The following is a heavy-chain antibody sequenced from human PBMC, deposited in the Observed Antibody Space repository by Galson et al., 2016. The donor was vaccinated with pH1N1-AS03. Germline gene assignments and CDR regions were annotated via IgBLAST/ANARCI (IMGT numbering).Heavy chain of an antibody. J-gene: IGHJ4*02. CDR3: ARCQPQFDF. Sequence: SLRLSCAVSGLNFGRYSFHWVRQAPGKGLQWVAVIAFDGNGQYYADSVKGRFTISRDNSRNTLYLEMNSLRVEDTAVYYCARCQPQFDFWGQGTLVTVSS. V-gene: IGHV3-30-3*01. CDR2: IAFDGNGQ. CDR1: GLNFGRYS. D-gene: IGHD4/OR15-4a*01.